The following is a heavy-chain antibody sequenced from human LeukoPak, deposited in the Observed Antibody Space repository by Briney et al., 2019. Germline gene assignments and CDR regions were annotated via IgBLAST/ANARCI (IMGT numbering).Heavy chain of an antibody. V-gene: IGHV3-30*16. CDR3: ARGLSGSYYFDY. CDR2: ISYDGSNK. Sequence: GGSLRLSCAASGFTFSSYAMHCVREAPGRGLEGVAVISYDGSNKYYADSVKGRFTISRDNSKNTLYLQMNSLRAEDTAVYYCARGLSGSYYFDYWGPGALVTASS. CDR1: GFTFSSYA. D-gene: IGHD1-26*01. J-gene: IGHJ4*02.